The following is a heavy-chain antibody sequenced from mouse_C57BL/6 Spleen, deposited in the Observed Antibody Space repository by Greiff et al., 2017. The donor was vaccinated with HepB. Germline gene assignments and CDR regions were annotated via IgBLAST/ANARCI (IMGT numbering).Heavy chain of an antibody. D-gene: IGHD1-1*01. CDR1: GFTFSSYA. CDR3: AREGPYGSSYVLYYAMDY. V-gene: IGHV5-4*03. Sequence: EVMLVESGGGLVKPGGSLKLSCAASGFTFSSYAMSWVRQTPEKRLEWVATISDGGSYTYYPDNVKGRFTISRDNAKNNLYLQMSHLKSEDTAMYYCAREGPYGSSYVLYYAMDYWGQGTSVTVSS. J-gene: IGHJ4*01. CDR2: ISDGGSYT.